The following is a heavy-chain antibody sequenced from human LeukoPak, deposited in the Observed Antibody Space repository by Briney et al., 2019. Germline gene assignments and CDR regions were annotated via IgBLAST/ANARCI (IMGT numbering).Heavy chain of an antibody. CDR2: MNPNSGNT. J-gene: IGHJ6*03. CDR1: GYTFTSYD. CDR3: ATHQYQPPKAAAGSLSYYYYMDV. Sequence: ASVKVSCKASGYTFTSYDINWVRQATGQGLEWMRWMNPNSGNTGYAQKFQGRVTMTRNTSISTAYMELSSLRSEDTAVYYCATHQYQPPKAAAGSLSYYYYMDVWGKGTTVTVSS. V-gene: IGHV1-8*01. D-gene: IGHD6-13*01.